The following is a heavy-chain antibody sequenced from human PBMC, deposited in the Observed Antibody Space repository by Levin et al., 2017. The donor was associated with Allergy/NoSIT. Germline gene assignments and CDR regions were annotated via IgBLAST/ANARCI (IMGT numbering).Heavy chain of an antibody. CDR3: ARHLGTVTVFDY. CDR2: IYGGDSDT. Sequence: LGESLKISCKTSGFVFNNYWIGWVRQKPGKALEWMGMIYGGDSDTRYSPSFQGQVTMSVDRSINTAYLQWSALEASDTAFYYCARHLGTVTVFDYWGQGTLVAVSS. V-gene: IGHV5-51*01. CDR1: GFVFNNYW. D-gene: IGHD4-11*01. J-gene: IGHJ4*02.